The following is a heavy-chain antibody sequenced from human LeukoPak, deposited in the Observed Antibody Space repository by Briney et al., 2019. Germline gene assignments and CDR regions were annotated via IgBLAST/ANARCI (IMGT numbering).Heavy chain of an antibody. J-gene: IGHJ3*02. CDR1: GFTFSSYA. D-gene: IGHD3-10*01. V-gene: IGHV3-23*01. Sequence: GGSLRLSCAASGFTFSSYAMSWVRQAPGKGLEWVSGISGSGGSTNYADSVKGRFTISRDNSKNTLYLQMNSLRAEDTAVYYCAKDRPKIKYGSGIAFDIWGQGTMVTVSS. CDR2: ISGSGGST. CDR3: AKDRPKIKYGSGIAFDI.